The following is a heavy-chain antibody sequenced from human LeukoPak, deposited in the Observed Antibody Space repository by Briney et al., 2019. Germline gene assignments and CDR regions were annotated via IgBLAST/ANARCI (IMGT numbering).Heavy chain of an antibody. V-gene: IGHV1-46*01. CDR2: INPTGTRT. CDR3: ARDNSVGDIAWWFDP. CDR1: GYTFINHW. Sequence: ASVTVSFKASGYTFINHWMHWVRQAPGQGLEWVGLINPTGTRTLYAQKFQGRITLTRDMSATTDYMELSSLTSEDTAVYYCARDNSVGDIAWWFDPWGQGTLVTVSS. D-gene: IGHD1-26*01. J-gene: IGHJ5*02.